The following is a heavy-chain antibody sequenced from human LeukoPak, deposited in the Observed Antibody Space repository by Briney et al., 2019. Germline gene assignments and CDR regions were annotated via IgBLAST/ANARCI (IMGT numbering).Heavy chain of an antibody. V-gene: IGHV5-51*01. CDR2: IYPGDSDT. Sequence: GESLKISCKGSGYTFTNFWIGWVRQMPGKGLEWMGIIYPGDSDTTYSPSFQGQVTISADKSISTAYLQWSSLKASDTAMYYCGRIPAAGSLKGAFDIWAKGQWSPSLQ. J-gene: IGHJ3*02. CDR1: GYTFTNFW. D-gene: IGHD6-25*01. CDR3: GRIPAAGSLKGAFDI.